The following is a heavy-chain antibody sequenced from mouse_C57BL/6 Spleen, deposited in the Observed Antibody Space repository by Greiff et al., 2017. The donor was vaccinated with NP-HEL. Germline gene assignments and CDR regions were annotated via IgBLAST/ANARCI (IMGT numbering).Heavy chain of an antibody. Sequence: QVQLKQSGAELVKPGASVKLSCKASGYTFTSYWMHWVKQRPGQGLEWIGMIHPNSGSTNYNEKFKSKATLTVDKSSSTAYMQLSSLTSEDSAVYYCAGYYGSSYRAMDYWGQGTSVTVSS. D-gene: IGHD1-1*01. J-gene: IGHJ4*01. CDR2: IHPNSGST. CDR3: AGYYGSSYRAMDY. CDR1: GYTFTSYW. V-gene: IGHV1-64*01.